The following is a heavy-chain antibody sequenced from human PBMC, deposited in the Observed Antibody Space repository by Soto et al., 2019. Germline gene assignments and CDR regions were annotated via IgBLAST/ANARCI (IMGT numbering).Heavy chain of an antibody. CDR2: IIPIFGTA. CDR1: GGTFSSYA. CDR3: ASRAYCGGDCYPGWFDP. Sequence: QVQLVQSGAEVKKPGSSVKVSCKASGGTFSSYAISWVRQAPGQGLEWMGGIIPIFGTANYAQKFQGRVTITADKSTSTAYMELSSLGSEDTAVYYCASRAYCGGDCYPGWFDPWGQGTLVTVSS. J-gene: IGHJ5*02. V-gene: IGHV1-69*06. D-gene: IGHD2-21*02.